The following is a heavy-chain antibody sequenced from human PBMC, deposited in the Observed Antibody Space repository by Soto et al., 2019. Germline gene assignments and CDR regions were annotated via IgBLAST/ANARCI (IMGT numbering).Heavy chain of an antibody. CDR3: ASPPNCSSTSCNTAPTYYFDY. V-gene: IGHV1-69*13. Sequence: ASVKVSCKASGGTFSSYASSWVRQAPGQGLEWMGGIIPIFGTANYAQKFQGRVTITADESTSTAYMELSSLRSEDTAVYYCASPPNCSSTSCNTAPTYYFDYWGQGTLVTVSS. J-gene: IGHJ4*02. D-gene: IGHD2-2*02. CDR2: IIPIFGTA. CDR1: GGTFSSYA.